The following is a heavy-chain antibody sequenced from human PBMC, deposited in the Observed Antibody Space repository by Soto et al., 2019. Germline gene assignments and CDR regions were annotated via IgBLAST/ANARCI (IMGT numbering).Heavy chain of an antibody. CDR3: AREGIVVVPAAMGDYYLDV. V-gene: IGHV3-48*01. D-gene: IGHD2-2*01. CDR1: EFTFSSYS. Sequence: GGSLRLSCAASEFTFSSYSMNWVRQAPGKGLEWVSYISSSSSTIYYADSVKGRFTISRDNAKNSLYLQMNSLRAEDTAVYYCAREGIVVVPAAMGDYYLDVWGKGTTVTVS. J-gene: IGHJ6*03. CDR2: ISSSSSTI.